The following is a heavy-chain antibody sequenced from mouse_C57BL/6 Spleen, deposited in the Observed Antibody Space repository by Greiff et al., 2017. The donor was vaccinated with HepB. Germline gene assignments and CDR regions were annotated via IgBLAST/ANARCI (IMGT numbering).Heavy chain of an antibody. CDR2: IRNKANSHAT. V-gene: IGHV6-6*01. D-gene: IGHD1-1*01. Sequence: EVKVEESGGGLVQPGGSMKLSCAASGFTFGDAWMDWVRQSPEKGLEWVAEIRNKANSHATYYAESVKGRFTISRDDSKSSVYLQMNSLRAEDTGIYYCTSGSSYPAWFAYWGQGTLVTVSA. CDR3: TSGSSYPAWFAY. J-gene: IGHJ3*01. CDR1: GFTFGDAW.